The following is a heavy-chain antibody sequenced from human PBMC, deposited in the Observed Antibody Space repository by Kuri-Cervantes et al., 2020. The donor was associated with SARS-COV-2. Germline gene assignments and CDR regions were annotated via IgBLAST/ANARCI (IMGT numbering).Heavy chain of an antibody. V-gene: IGHV4-39*07. J-gene: IGHJ4*02. Sequence: SETLSLTCTVSGGSISSSSYYWGWIRQPPGKGLEWIGSIYYSGSTYYNPSLEGRASISADTSKNQFSLKFNSVTATDTAVYFCARGRCSATNCYLRPYFDYWGQGALVTVSS. D-gene: IGHD2-2*01. CDR3: ARGRCSATNCYLRPYFDY. CDR2: IYYSGST. CDR1: GGSISSSSYY.